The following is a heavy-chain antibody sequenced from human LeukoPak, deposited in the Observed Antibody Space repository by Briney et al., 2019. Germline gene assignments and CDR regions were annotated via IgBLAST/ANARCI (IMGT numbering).Heavy chain of an antibody. CDR1: GGSISSYH. CDR3: ARSVSAALRFLEWLGAFDI. V-gene: IGHV4-59*01. D-gene: IGHD3-3*01. CDR2: IYYSGST. J-gene: IGHJ3*02. Sequence: SETLSLTCAVSGGSISSYHWSWIRQPPGKGLEWIGYIYYSGSTNYNPSLKSRVTISVDTSKNQFSLKPSSVTAADTAVYYCARSVSAALRFLEWLGAFDIWGQGTMVTVSS.